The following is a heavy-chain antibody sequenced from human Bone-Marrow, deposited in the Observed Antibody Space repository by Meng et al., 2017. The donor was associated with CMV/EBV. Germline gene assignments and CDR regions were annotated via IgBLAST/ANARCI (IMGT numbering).Heavy chain of an antibody. CDR3: ARDSSSGTGAWFDP. J-gene: IGHJ5*02. CDR2: INHSGST. Sequence: GSLRLSCAVYGGSFSGYYWSWIRQPPGKGLEWIGEINHSGSTNYNPSLKSRVTISVDTSKNQFSLKLSSVTAADTAVYYCARDSSSGTGAWFDPWGQGTLVTVSS. CDR1: GGSFSGYY. D-gene: IGHD6-6*01. V-gene: IGHV4-34*01.